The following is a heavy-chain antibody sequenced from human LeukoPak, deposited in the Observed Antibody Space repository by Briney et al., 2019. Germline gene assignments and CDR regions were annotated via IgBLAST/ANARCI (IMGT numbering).Heavy chain of an antibody. CDR2: VFHSGST. Sequence: PSETLSLTCTVSGNSISSGYYWGWIRPPPGKGLEWIGSVFHSGSTYYNPSLKSRVAISVDTSKNQFSLKLSSVTAADTAVYYCARRDYDILTGHQTLFDYWGQGTLVTVSS. V-gene: IGHV4-38-2*02. J-gene: IGHJ4*02. D-gene: IGHD3-9*01. CDR1: GNSISSGYY. CDR3: ARRDYDILTGHQTLFDY.